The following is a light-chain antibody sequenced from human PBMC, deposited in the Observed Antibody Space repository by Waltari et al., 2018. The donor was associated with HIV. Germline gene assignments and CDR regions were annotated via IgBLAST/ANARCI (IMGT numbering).Light chain of an antibody. CDR1: NSNIGNNY. Sequence: QSVLTQPPSVSAAPGQKVTISCSGSNSNIGNNYVSWYQQLPGTAPKLLIYDNNKRPQGIPDRFSGSKAGTSATLGITGLQTGDEADYYCGTWDSSLSAGVFGGGTKLTVL. CDR2: DNN. J-gene: IGLJ2*01. V-gene: IGLV1-51*01. CDR3: GTWDSSLSAGV.